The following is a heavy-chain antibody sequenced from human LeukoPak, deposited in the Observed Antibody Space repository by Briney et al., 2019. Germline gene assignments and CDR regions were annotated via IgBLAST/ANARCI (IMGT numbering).Heavy chain of an antibody. J-gene: IGHJ4*02. Sequence: GGSLRLSCAASGFTFCTYWMSWVRQAPGKGLEWVANMRQDGGEIYYADSVKGRFTISRDNAKNSLSLQMNGLRAEDTAVYYCARRVSGREKYFDYWGQGTLVTVSS. V-gene: IGHV3-7*01. CDR1: GFTFCTYW. CDR2: MRQDGGEI. CDR3: ARRVSGREKYFDY. D-gene: IGHD6-19*01.